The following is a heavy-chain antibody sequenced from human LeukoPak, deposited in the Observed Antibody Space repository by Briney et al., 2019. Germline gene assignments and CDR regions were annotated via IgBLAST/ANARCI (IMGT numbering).Heavy chain of an antibody. CDR2: IRYDVSNK. Sequence: GGSLRLSCAASGVTFSSYGMHWGCQAPCKGLGCVAFIRYDVSNKYYSDSVKGGFTISRDNSKNTMSLQMNSLRAEDTAVYYCAKDSTTGYRYYYYGMDVWGQGTTVTVSS. J-gene: IGHJ6*02. CDR1: GVTFSSYG. V-gene: IGHV3-30*02. D-gene: IGHD6-13*01. CDR3: AKDSTTGYRYYYYGMDV.